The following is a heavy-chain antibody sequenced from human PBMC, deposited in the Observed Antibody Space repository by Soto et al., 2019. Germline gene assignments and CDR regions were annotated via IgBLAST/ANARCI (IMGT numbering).Heavy chain of an antibody. Sequence: SETLALTCTVSGGSISSYYWSWIRQPAGKGLEWIGRIYTSGSTNYNPSLKSRVTMSVDTSKNQFSLKLSSVTAADTAVYYCARDGKLELRGYYYGMDVWGQGTTVTVSS. V-gene: IGHV4-4*07. J-gene: IGHJ6*02. CDR1: GGSISSYY. CDR2: IYTSGST. D-gene: IGHD1-7*01. CDR3: ARDGKLELRGYYYGMDV.